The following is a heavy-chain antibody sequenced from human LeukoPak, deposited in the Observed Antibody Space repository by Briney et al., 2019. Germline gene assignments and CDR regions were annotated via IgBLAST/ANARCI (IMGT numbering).Heavy chain of an antibody. CDR1: GGSISSGGYY. D-gene: IGHD6-6*01. Sequence: PSQTLSLTCTVSGGSISSGGYYWSWIRQHPGKGLEWIGYIYYSGSTYYNPSLKSRVTISVDTSKNQFSLKLSSVTAADTAVYYCARIGYSSSSRNDYWGQGTLVTVSS. V-gene: IGHV4-31*03. CDR3: ARIGYSSSSRNDY. CDR2: IYYSGST. J-gene: IGHJ4*02.